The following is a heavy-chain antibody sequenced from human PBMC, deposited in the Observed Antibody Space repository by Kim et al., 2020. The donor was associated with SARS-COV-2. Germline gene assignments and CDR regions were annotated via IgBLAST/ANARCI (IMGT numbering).Heavy chain of an antibody. D-gene: IGHD6-13*01. V-gene: IGHV3-49*04. Sequence: GGSLRLSCTASGFTFGDYAMSWVRQAPGKGLEWVGFIRSKAYGGTTEYAASVKGRFTISRDDSKSIAYLQMNSLKTEDTAVYYCTSDASIAAAGKIDYWGQEPWSPSPQ. CDR3: TSDASIAAAGKIDY. CDR1: GFTFGDYA. J-gene: IGHJ4*01. CDR2: IRSKAYGGTT.